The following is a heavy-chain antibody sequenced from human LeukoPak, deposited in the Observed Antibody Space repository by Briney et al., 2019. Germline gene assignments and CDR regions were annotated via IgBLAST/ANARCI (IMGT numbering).Heavy chain of an antibody. CDR1: GFTFSSHW. Sequence: PGGSLRLSCAASGFTFSSHWMHWVRQDPGKGLVWVSRINSDGSSTNYADSVKGRFTISRDNARNTLYLQMNSLRAEDTAVYYCTRGANKWFPSYYFDCWGQGTLVTVSS. CDR2: INSDGSST. D-gene: IGHD3-22*01. V-gene: IGHV3-74*01. CDR3: TRGANKWFPSYYFDC. J-gene: IGHJ4*02.